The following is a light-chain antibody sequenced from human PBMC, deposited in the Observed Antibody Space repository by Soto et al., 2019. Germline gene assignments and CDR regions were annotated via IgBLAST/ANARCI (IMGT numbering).Light chain of an antibody. V-gene: IGKV3-20*01. J-gene: IGKJ2*02. CDR1: QSVSSSY. CDR2: GAS. Sequence: EIVLTQSPGTLSLSPGERATLSCRASQSVSSSYLAWYQQKPGQAPRLLIYGASSRATGIPDRFSGSGSGTDFTLTISRLEPEDLAVYYCPQYGSSGTFGQGTKLEIK. CDR3: PQYGSSGT.